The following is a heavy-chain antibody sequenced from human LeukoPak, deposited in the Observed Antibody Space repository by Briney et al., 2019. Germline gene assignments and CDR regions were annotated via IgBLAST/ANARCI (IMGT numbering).Heavy chain of an antibody. CDR1: GYSFSSYW. CDR3: ARQYSNSWCTDC. Sequence: GESLKISCKGSGYSFSSYWIGWVRQMPGKGLEWMGIIYPGDSDTRYSPSFQGQVTISADKSISTAFLQWSSLKASDTAIYYCARQYSNSWCTDCWGQGTLVTVSS. V-gene: IGHV5-51*01. D-gene: IGHD6-19*01. CDR2: IYPGDSDT. J-gene: IGHJ4*02.